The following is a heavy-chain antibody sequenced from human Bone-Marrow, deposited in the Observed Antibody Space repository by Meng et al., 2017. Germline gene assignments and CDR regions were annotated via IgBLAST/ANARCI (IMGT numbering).Heavy chain of an antibody. CDR2: INHSGST. Sequence: QQAGAGLLKPSETPSLTWVVSGGSFSDYYWSWIRQPPGKGLEWIGEINHSGSTNYNPSLEGRATISVDTSQNNLSLRLSSVTAADSAVYYCARGPTTMAHDFDYWGQGTLVTVSS. CDR3: ARGPTTMAHDFDY. D-gene: IGHD4-11*01. CDR1: GGSFSDYY. J-gene: IGHJ4*02. V-gene: IGHV4-34*01.